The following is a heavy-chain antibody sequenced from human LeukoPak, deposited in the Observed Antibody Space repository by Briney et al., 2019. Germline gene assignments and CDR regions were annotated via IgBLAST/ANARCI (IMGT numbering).Heavy chain of an antibody. CDR2: ISYDGSNK. V-gene: IGHV3-30*04. Sequence: PGGSLRLSCAASGSTFSSYAMHWVRQAPGKGLEWVAVISYDGSNKYYADSVKGRFTISRDNSKNTLYLQMNSLRAEDTAVYYCARAPLWFGGYYMDVWGKGTTVTVSS. D-gene: IGHD3-10*01. CDR1: GSTFSSYA. J-gene: IGHJ6*03. CDR3: ARAPLWFGGYYMDV.